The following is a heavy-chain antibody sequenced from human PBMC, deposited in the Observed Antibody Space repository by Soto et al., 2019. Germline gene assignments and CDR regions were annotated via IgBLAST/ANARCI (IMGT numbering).Heavy chain of an antibody. CDR2: IYSGGST. CDR3: GSYCSSTTCEDTDF. Sequence: EVQLVESGGGLVQTGGSLRLSCAAAGFTVTSNYLTWVRQAPGKGLEWVSVIYSGGSTSYANSVKGRFTVSRDNSKNTLYLQMNSLRAEDTAMYYCGSYCSSTTCEDTDFWGQGILVTVSS. CDR1: GFTVTSNY. V-gene: IGHV3-66*01. J-gene: IGHJ4*02. D-gene: IGHD2-2*01.